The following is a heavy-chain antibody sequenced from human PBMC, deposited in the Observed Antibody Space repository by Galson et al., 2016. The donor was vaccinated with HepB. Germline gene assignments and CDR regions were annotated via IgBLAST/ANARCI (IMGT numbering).Heavy chain of an antibody. V-gene: IGHV1-69*04. CDR2: LIPSVGIP. CDR1: GGDFDIDA. D-gene: IGHD2-8*02. CDR3: ARDGGYCTRGICPTTETSGTDV. Sequence: SVKVSCKASGGDFDIDAITWVRQAPGQGLEWMGRLIPSVGIPDYAQHFQDRLTITADSSTSTVYMELSNLRSEDAAVHFCARDGGYCTRGICPTTETSGTDVWGQGTTVIVSS. J-gene: IGHJ6*02.